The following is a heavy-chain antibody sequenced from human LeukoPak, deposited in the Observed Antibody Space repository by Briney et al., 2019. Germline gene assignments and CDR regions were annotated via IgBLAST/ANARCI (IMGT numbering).Heavy chain of an antibody. CDR2: ISNNGDTI. D-gene: IGHD2-2*01. V-gene: IGHV3-48*03. Sequence: GSLRLSCAASGFTFSSYEMNWVRQAPGKGLGWASFISNNGDTITYVDSVKGRFTISRDNAKNSLYLQMNSLRAEDTAVYYCARWYCSSTNCHSYYYGMDVWGQGTTVTVSS. CDR3: ARWYCSSTNCHSYYYGMDV. J-gene: IGHJ6*02. CDR1: GFTFSSYE.